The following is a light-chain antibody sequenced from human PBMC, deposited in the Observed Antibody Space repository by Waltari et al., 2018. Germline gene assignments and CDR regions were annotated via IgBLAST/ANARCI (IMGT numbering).Light chain of an antibody. CDR3: GTWDSSLGIGV. CDR1: PPNIRNNY. Sequence: QSVLTQAPSVSAAPGQKVTISCSGSPPNIRNNYESWYQQFPGTAPKLLIYEDNRRPSGIPDRFSGSKSGASATLGITGLQTGDEANYYCGTWDSSLGIGVLGGGTRVTVL. V-gene: IGLV1-51*01. J-gene: IGLJ3*02. CDR2: EDN.